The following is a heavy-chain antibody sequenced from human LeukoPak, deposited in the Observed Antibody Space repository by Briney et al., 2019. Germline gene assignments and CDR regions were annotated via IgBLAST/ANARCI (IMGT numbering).Heavy chain of an antibody. CDR1: GFTCSTYA. CDR3: AQGDWLDY. V-gene: IGHV3-23*01. Sequence: PGESLRRSCAASGFTCSTYAMTWVRQAPGKGLDWVSVISTRRGRTDYAESVKGRFTISGDDSKNTLYLQMNSLRAEDTAVYYCAQGDWLDYWGQGTLVTVSS. J-gene: IGHJ4*02. CDR2: ISTRRGRT. D-gene: IGHD2-21*02.